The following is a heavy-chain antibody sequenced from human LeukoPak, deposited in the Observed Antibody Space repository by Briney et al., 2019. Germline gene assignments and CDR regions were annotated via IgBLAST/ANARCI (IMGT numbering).Heavy chain of an antibody. V-gene: IGHV3-23*01. Sequence: GGTLRLSCTASGFTFNKYAMSWLRQPPGKGLEWVSLISTSGRTHYADSVKGRFTISRDNSKNTLYLQMNTLRVDDTAIYYCAKDLDSSGSYESPGDYWGQGTQVTVSS. CDR3: AKDLDSSGSYESPGDY. D-gene: IGHD6-19*01. CDR1: GFTFNKYA. J-gene: IGHJ4*02. CDR2: ISTSGRT.